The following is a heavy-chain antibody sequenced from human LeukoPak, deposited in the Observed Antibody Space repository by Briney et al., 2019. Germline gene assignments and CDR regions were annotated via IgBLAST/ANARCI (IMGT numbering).Heavy chain of an antibody. CDR2: ISSSGGST. J-gene: IGHJ4*02. D-gene: IGHD6-13*01. CDR3: AKSWQQLVWAY. Sequence: GGSLRLSCAASGFTFSSYAMSWVRQAPGKGLEWVSAISSSGGSTYYADSVKGRFTISRDNSKNTLYLQMNSLRAEDTAVYYCAKSWQQLVWAYWGQGTLVTVSS. V-gene: IGHV3-23*01. CDR1: GFTFSSYA.